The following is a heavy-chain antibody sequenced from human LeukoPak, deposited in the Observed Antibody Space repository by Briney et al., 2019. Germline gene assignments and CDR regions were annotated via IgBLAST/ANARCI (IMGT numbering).Heavy chain of an antibody. CDR2: IYYTGST. D-gene: IGHD3-22*01. V-gene: IGHV4-30-2*03. J-gene: IGHJ4*02. CDR3: ARTTYYYDSSGYPLPPDY. CDR1: GGSISSGDYF. Sequence: PSQTLSLTCTVSGGSISSGDYFWSWIRQPPGKGLEWIGNIYYTGSTYYKPSLKSRVTISVDTSKNQFSLKLSSVTAADTAVYYCARTTYYYDSSGYPLPPDYWGQGILVTVSS.